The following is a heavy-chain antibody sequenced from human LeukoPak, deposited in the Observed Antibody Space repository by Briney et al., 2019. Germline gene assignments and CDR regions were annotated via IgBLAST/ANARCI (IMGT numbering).Heavy chain of an antibody. CDR1: DGSVSSGTYY. Sequence: SETLSLTCTISDGSVSSGTYYWGWIRQSPGKGLEWIGSIHYSGSSYYNPSLKSRAAVFVDTSRDQVSMDLSYVTAADTALYYCVRHISANTGYFDSCGQGTLVTVSS. V-gene: IGHV4-39*01. CDR2: IHYSGSS. J-gene: IGHJ4*02. D-gene: IGHD4/OR15-4a*01. CDR3: VRHISANTGYFDS.